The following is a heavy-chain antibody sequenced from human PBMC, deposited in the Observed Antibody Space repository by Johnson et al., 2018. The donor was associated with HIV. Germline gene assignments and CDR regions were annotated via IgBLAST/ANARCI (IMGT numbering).Heavy chain of an antibody. J-gene: IGHJ3*02. CDR2: ISYDGSNK. D-gene: IGHD6-6*01. CDR3: ARWLYSSSSEIEAFDI. V-gene: IGHV3-30*04. Sequence: QEKLVESGGGVVQPGRSLRLSCAASGFTFSSYAMHWVRQAPGKGLEWVAVISYDGSNKYYADSVKGRFTISRDNSKNTLYLQMNSLRAEDTAVYYCARWLYSSSSEIEAFDIWGQGTMVTVSS. CDR1: GFTFSSYA.